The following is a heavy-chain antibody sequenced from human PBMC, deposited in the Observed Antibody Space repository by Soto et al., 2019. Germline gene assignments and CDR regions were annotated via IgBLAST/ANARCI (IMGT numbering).Heavy chain of an antibody. J-gene: IGHJ6*03. D-gene: IGHD3-10*01. CDR1: GFTFSSYS. Sequence: QPGGSLRLSCAASGFTFSSYSMNWVRQAPGKGLEWVSYISSSSSTIYYADTVKGRFTISRDNAKNSLYLQMNSLRAEDTAVYYCARDVTPYGTAYYYYYMDVWGKGTTVTVSS. CDR2: ISSSSSTI. CDR3: ARDVTPYGTAYYYYYMDV. V-gene: IGHV3-48*01.